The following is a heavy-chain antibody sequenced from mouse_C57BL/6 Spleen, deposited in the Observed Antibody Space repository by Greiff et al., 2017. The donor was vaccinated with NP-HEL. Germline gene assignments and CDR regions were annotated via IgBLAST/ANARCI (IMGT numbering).Heavy chain of an antibody. D-gene: IGHD2-4*01. CDR3: AKASYDYDGGGRNY. J-gene: IGHJ2*01. V-gene: IGHV1-61*01. Sequence: QVQLQQPGAELVRPGSSVKLSCKASGYTFTSYWMDWVKQRPGQGLEWIGNIYPSDSETHYNQKFKDKATLTVDKSSSTAYMQLSSLTSVDSAVYYCAKASYDYDGGGRNYWGQGTTLTVSS. CDR1: GYTFTSYW. CDR2: IYPSDSET.